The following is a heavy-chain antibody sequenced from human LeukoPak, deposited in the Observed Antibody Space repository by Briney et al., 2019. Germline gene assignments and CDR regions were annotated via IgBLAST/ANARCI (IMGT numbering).Heavy chain of an antibody. V-gene: IGHV3-23*01. CDR3: AKKGYAGSGTYSYYFDY. D-gene: IGHD3-10*01. J-gene: IGHJ4*02. CDR2: LSTSGAAT. CDR1: GFTFCSFS. Sequence: PGGSLRLSCAASGFTFCSFSINWVRQAPGKGLEWVSTLSTSGAATYYADSVKGRFTTSRDNSQNMLYLQMNSLTAEDTAIYYCAKKGYAGSGTYSYYFDYWGQGALVTVSS.